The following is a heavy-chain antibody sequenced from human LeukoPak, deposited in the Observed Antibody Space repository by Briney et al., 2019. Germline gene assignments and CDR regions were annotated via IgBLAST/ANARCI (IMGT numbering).Heavy chain of an antibody. CDR1: GGSISSYY. CDR3: ARVTYYYDSSGYYNWFDP. V-gene: IGHV4-59*01. J-gene: IGHJ5*02. CDR2: ICYSGST. Sequence: SETLSLTCTVSGGSISSYYWSWIRQPPGKGLEWIGYICYSGSTNYNPSLESRVTISVDTSKNQFSLKLSSVTAADTAVYYCARVTYYYDSSGYYNWFDPWGQGTLVTVSS. D-gene: IGHD3-22*01.